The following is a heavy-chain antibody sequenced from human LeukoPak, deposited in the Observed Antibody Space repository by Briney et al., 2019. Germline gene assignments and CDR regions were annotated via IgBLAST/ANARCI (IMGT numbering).Heavy chain of an antibody. CDR3: AKDYCSSTTCYKDY. CDR2: ISPTGSTT. J-gene: IGHJ4*02. D-gene: IGHD2-2*02. Sequence: GGSLRLSCTASGFSFSGHWMHWARQLPGKGLVWVSRISPTGSTTSYADSVKGRFTVSRDNAKNSLYLQMNSLRAEDTALYYCAKDYCSSTTCYKDYWGQGTLVIVSS. V-gene: IGHV3-74*01. CDR1: GFSFSGHW.